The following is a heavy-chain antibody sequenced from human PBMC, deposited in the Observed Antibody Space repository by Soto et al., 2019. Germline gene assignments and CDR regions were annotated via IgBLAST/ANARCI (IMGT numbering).Heavy chain of an antibody. CDR3: ARDHTITMVRGVYYYGMDV. D-gene: IGHD3-10*01. CDR2: IYYSGST. CDR1: GGSISSYY. J-gene: IGHJ6*02. V-gene: IGHV4-59*01. Sequence: SETLSLTCTVSGGSISSYYWSWIRQPPGKGLEWIGYIYYSGSTNYNPSLKSRVTISVDTSKNQFSLKLSSVTAADTAVYYCARDHTITMVRGVYYYGMDVWGQGTTVTVSS.